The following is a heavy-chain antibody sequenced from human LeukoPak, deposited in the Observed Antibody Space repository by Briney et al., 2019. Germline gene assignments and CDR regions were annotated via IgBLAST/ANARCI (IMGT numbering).Heavy chain of an antibody. CDR2: IDPSDSYT. D-gene: IGHD1-26*01. Sequence: GESLKISCKGSGYSFTSYWISWVRQMPGKGLEWMGRIDPSDSYTNYSPSFQGHVTISADKSISTAYLQWSGLKASDTAMYYCARHGVGSPPTPYNWFDPWGQGTLVTVSS. V-gene: IGHV5-10-1*01. CDR3: ARHGVGSPPTPYNWFDP. J-gene: IGHJ5*02. CDR1: GYSFTSYW.